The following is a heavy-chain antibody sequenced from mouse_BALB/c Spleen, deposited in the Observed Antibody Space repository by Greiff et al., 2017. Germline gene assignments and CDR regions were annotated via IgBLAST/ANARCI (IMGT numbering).Heavy chain of an antibody. V-gene: IGHV5-6-5*01. Sequence: VESGGGLVKPGGSLKLSCAASGFTFSSYAMSWVRQTPEKRLEWVASISSGGSTYYPDSVKGRFTISRDNARNILYLQMSSLRSEDTAMYYCARGGTTVVRYFDVWGAGTTVTVSS. CDR2: ISSGGST. CDR1: GFTFSSYA. D-gene: IGHD1-1*01. CDR3: ARGGTTVVRYFDV. J-gene: IGHJ1*01.